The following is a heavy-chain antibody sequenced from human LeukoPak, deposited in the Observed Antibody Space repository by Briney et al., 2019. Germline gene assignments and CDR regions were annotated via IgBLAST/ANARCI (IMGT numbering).Heavy chain of an antibody. CDR2: IYTSGST. Sequence: SQTLSLTCTVSGGSISSGSYYWSWIRQPAGKGLEWIGRIYTSGSTNYNPSLKSRVTISVDTSKNQFSLKLSSVTAADAAVYYCARGLYCGGDCCWFDYWGQGTLVTVSS. CDR1: GGSISSGSYY. CDR3: ARGLYCGGDCCWFDY. J-gene: IGHJ4*02. V-gene: IGHV4-61*02. D-gene: IGHD2-21*02.